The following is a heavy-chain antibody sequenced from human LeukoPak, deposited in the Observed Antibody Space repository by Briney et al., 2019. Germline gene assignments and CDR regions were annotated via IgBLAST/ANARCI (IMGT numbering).Heavy chain of an antibody. V-gene: IGHV4-39*01. J-gene: IGHJ6*03. D-gene: IGHD6-19*01. CDR1: GGSISSGVFY. CDR3: ARQYSSGWYDNYYYYMDV. Sequence: PSETLSLTCTVSGGSISSGVFYWGWIRQPPGKGLEWIGTIYYSGGTYYNPSLKSRVTISVDTSKNQFSLKLSSVTAADTAVYYCARQYSSGWYDNYYYYMDVWGKGTTVTVSS. CDR2: IYYSGGT.